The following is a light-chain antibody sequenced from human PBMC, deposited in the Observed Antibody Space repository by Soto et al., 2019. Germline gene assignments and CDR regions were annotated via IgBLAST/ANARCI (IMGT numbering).Light chain of an antibody. Sequence: EIVMTQSPATLSVSPGERATLSCRASQSVGNNYLAWYQQKPGQAPKVLIYGASSRATGIPDRFSGSGSGTDFTLTISRLEPEDFAVYYCQQYVSTPWTFGQGTKVDIK. V-gene: IGKV3-20*01. J-gene: IGKJ1*01. CDR3: QQYVSTPWT. CDR1: QSVGNNY. CDR2: GAS.